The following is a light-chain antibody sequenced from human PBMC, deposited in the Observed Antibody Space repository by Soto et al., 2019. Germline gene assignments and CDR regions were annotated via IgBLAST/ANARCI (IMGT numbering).Light chain of an antibody. J-gene: IGKJ4*01. CDR2: GAS. CDR3: QQYGSSPLT. V-gene: IGKV3-20*01. Sequence: EIVLTQSPGTLSLSPGERATLSCRASQSVSNSYLAWYQQKPGQAPRLLIYGASSRATGIPDSFSGSGSGTDFTLTISRLEPEDSAVYYCQQYGSSPLTFGGGTNLDIK. CDR1: QSVSNSY.